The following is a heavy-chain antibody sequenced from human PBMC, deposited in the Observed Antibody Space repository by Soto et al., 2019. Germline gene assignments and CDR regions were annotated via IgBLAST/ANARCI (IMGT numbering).Heavy chain of an antibody. V-gene: IGHV3-74*01. D-gene: IGHD6-13*01. CDR3: ARQRSSSYYERQEWFDP. J-gene: IGHJ5*02. CDR2: INSDGSST. Sequence: GGSLRLSCAASGFTFSSYGMHWVRQAPGKGLVWVSRINSDGSSTSYADSVKGRFTISRDNAKNTLYLQMNSLRAEDTAVYYCARQRSSSYYERQEWFDPWGQGTLVTVSS. CDR1: GFTFSSYG.